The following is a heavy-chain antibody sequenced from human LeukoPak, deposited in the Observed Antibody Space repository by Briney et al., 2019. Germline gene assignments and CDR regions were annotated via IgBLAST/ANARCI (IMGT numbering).Heavy chain of an antibody. CDR2: IGTAGDT. CDR3: ARVQVIYYYYYMDV. Sequence: GGSLRLSCAASGFTFSSYDMHWVRQATGKGLEWVSAIGTAGDTYYPGSVKGRFTISRENAKNSLYLQMNSLRAEDTAVYYCARVQVIYYYYYMDVWGKGTTIIVSS. V-gene: IGHV3-13*01. CDR1: GFTFSSYD. D-gene: IGHD2-21*01. J-gene: IGHJ6*03.